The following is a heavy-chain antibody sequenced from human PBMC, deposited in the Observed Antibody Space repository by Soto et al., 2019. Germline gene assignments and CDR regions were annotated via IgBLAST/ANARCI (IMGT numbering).Heavy chain of an antibody. CDR1: CGSISSSSYY. V-gene: IGHV4-39*01. D-gene: IGHD4-17*01. J-gene: IGHJ4*02. Sequence: SETLSLTCTVSCGSISSSSYYWGWIRQPPGKGLEWIGSIYYSGSTYYNPSLKSRVTISVDTSKNQFSLKLSSVTAADTAVYYCARQPLRRLRGFDYWGQGTLVTVS. CDR3: ARQPLRRLRGFDY. CDR2: IYYSGST.